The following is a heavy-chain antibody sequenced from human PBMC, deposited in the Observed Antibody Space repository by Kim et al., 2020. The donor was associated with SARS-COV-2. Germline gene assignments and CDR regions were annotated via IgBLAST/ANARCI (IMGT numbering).Heavy chain of an antibody. CDR3: ARELVGGFGNTPLDY. V-gene: IGHV4-61*01. J-gene: IGHJ4*02. Sequence: SETLSLTCTVSGGSVSSGSYYWSWIRQPPGKGLEWIGYIYYSGSTNYNPSLKSRVTISVDTSKNQFSLKLSSVTAADTAVYYCARELVGGFGNTPLDYWGQGTLVTVSS. D-gene: IGHD3-16*01. CDR1: GGSVSSGSYY. CDR2: IYYSGST.